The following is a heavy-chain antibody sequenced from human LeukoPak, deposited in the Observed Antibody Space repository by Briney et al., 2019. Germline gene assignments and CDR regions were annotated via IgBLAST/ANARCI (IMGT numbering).Heavy chain of an antibody. Sequence: SETLSLTCTVSGGSISSSGYYWGWIRQPPGKGLEWIGSIYYSGSTYYNPSLKSRVTISVDTSKNQFSLKLGSVTAADTAVHYCARHRYIAVAPGYFDYWGQGTLVTVSS. J-gene: IGHJ4*02. V-gene: IGHV4-39*01. CDR1: GGSISSSGYY. CDR2: IYYSGST. D-gene: IGHD6-19*01. CDR3: ARHRYIAVAPGYFDY.